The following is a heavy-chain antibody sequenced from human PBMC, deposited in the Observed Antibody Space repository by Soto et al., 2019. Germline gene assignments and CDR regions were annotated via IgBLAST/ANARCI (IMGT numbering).Heavy chain of an antibody. CDR2: IDPNSGGT. CDR3: ARDFSEVLRFLEWLDYYGMDV. CDR1: GYTFIGYY. Sequence: GASVKVSCKASGYTFIGYYIHWVRQAPGQGLEWMGWIDPNSGGTSYAQKYQGRVTMTRDTSISTAYMELSRLRSDDTAVYYCARDFSEVLRFLEWLDYYGMDVWGQGTTVTVSS. V-gene: IGHV1-2*02. J-gene: IGHJ6*02. D-gene: IGHD3-3*01.